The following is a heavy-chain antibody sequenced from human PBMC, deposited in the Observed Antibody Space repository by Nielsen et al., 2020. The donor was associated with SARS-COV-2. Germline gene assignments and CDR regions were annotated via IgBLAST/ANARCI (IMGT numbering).Heavy chain of an antibody. CDR3: ARHGLDTAMAEPGMTRVHAFDI. CDR2: INPNSGGT. J-gene: IGHJ3*02. Sequence: ASVKVSCKASGYTFTGYYMHWVRQAPGQGLEWMGRINPNSGGTNYAQKFQGRVTMTRDTSISTAYMELSRLRSDDTAVYYCARHGLDTAMAEPGMTRVHAFDIWGQGTMVTVSS. D-gene: IGHD5-18*01. CDR1: GYTFTGYY. V-gene: IGHV1-2*06.